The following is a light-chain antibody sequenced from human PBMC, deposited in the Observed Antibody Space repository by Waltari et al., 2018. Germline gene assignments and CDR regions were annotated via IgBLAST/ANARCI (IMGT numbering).Light chain of an antibody. V-gene: IGKV3-20*01. CDR1: QSVRGS. CDR3: QHYVRLPAT. CDR2: GVS. J-gene: IGKJ1*01. Sequence: EIVWTQSTGTLSLSPGERATLSCRASQSVRGSLAWYQQKAGQAPRLLIYGVSSRATGIPERFSGSGSVTDFSLTISRLEPEDFAVYYCQHYVRLPATFGQGTKVEIK.